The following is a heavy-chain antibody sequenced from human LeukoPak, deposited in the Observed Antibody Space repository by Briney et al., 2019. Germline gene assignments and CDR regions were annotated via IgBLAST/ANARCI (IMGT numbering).Heavy chain of an antibody. CDR2: ISGSGGST. J-gene: IGHJ4*02. V-gene: IGHV3-23*01. Sequence: GGTLRLSCAASGFTFSSYGMSWVRQAPGKGLEWVSAISGSGGSTYYADSVKGRFTISRDNSKNTLYLQMNSLRAEDTAVYYCAKGLSYYDSSGYTNWGQGTLVTVSS. D-gene: IGHD3-22*01. CDR1: GFTFSSYG. CDR3: AKGLSYYDSSGYTN.